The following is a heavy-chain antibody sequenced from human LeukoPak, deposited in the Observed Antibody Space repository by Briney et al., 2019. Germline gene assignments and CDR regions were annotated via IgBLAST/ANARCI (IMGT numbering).Heavy chain of an antibody. V-gene: IGHV3-9*01. Sequence: GGSLRLSCAASGFTFDDYAMHWVRQAPGKGLEWVSGISWNSGDIGYADSVKGRFTISRDNAKNSLYLQMNSLRAEDTAVYYCARDKVTTDYWGQGTLVTVSS. J-gene: IGHJ4*02. CDR1: GFTFDDYA. D-gene: IGHD4-17*01. CDR2: ISWNSGDI. CDR3: ARDKVTTDY.